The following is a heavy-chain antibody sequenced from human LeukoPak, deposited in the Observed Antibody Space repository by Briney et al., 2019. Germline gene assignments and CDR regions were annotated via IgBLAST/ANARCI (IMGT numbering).Heavy chain of an antibody. J-gene: IGHJ4*02. CDR1: GFTFSNYG. D-gene: IGHD1-7*01. CDR2: ISGSGDAP. CDR3: AKGPRKLELREFDY. Sequence: GGSLRLSCVTSGFTFSNYGMSWVRQAPGKGLEWVSAISGSGDAPYYTDSVKGRFTISRDNSKNTLYLQMNSLRAEDTAVYYCAKGPRKLELREFDYWGQGTLVTVSS. V-gene: IGHV3-23*01.